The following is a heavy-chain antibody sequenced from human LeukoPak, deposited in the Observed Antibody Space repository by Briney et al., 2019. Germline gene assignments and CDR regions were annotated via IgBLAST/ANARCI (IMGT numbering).Heavy chain of an antibody. CDR2: ISSSSSYT. V-gene: IGHV3-11*06. CDR1: GFTFSDYY. J-gene: IGHJ4*02. CDR3: ARDREYYYDSSGYREIDY. D-gene: IGHD3-22*01. Sequence: GGSLRLSCAASGFTFSDYYMSWIRQAPGKGLEWVPYISSSSSYTNYADSVKGRFTISRDNAKNSLYLQMNSLRAEDTAVYYCARDREYYYDSSGYREIDYWGQGTLVTVSS.